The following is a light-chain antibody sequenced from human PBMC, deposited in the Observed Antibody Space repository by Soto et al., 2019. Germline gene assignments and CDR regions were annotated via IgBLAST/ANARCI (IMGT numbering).Light chain of an antibody. CDR3: AAWDDSLNVVI. J-gene: IGLJ2*01. V-gene: IGLV1-44*01. Sequence: QSVLTQSPSASGTPGQRVTISCSGSSSNIGSNSVNWYQQFPGTAPKLLIYSNNQRPSGVPDRFSGSKSGTSASLAISGLQSVDEADYYCAAWDDSLNVVIFGGGTKVTVL. CDR2: SNN. CDR1: SSNIGSNS.